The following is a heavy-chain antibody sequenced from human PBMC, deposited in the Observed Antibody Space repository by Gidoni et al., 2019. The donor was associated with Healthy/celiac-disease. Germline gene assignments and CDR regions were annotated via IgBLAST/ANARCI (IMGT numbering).Heavy chain of an antibody. CDR2: INHSGST. Sequence: QVQLQQWGAGLLKPSETLSLTCAVYGGSFSGYYWSWIRQPPGKGLEWLGEINHSGSTNYNPSLKSRVTISVDTSKNQFSLKLSSVTAADTAVYYCARWARSGQAPFHYYYGMDVWGQGTTVTVSS. D-gene: IGHD3-3*01. CDR3: ARWARSGQAPFHYYYGMDV. J-gene: IGHJ6*02. CDR1: GGSFSGYY. V-gene: IGHV4-34*01.